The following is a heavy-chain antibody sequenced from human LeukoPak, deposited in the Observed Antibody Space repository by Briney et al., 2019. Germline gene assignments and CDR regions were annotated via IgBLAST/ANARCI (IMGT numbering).Heavy chain of an antibody. CDR3: ARNRFEGKWLSPVGD. CDR2: ISYDGSLT. J-gene: IGHJ4*02. Sequence: PGGSLRLSWAASGFTYAMHWIRQAPGKGLEWVAAISYDGSLTYYPDSVKGRFTISRDNSKDTLYLQMNSLRPEDTAVYFCARNRFEGKWLSPVGDWGQGTLVTVSS. V-gene: IGHV3-30*03. CDR1: GFTYA. D-gene: IGHD3-22*01.